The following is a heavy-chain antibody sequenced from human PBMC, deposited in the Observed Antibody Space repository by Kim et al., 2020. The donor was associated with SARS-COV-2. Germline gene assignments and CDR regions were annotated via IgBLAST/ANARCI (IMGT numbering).Heavy chain of an antibody. CDR2: INPNSGGT. CDR3: ARESGPEGIAKDAFDI. Sequence: ASVKVSCKASGYTFTGYYMHWVRQAPGQGLEWMGWINPNSGGTNYAQKFQGRVTMTRDTSISTAYMELSRLRSDDTAVYYCARESGPEGIAKDAFDIWGQGTMVTVSS. V-gene: IGHV1-2*02. J-gene: IGHJ3*02. D-gene: IGHD6-13*01. CDR1: GYTFTGYY.